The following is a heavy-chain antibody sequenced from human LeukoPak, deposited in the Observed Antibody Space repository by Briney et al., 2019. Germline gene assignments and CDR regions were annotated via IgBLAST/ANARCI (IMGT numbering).Heavy chain of an antibody. Sequence: SETLSLTCTVSGGSISSSSYYWGWIRQPPGKGLEWIGSIYYSGSTYYNPSLKSRVTISVDTSKNQFSLKLSSVTAADTAVYYCARDFWSGIDYWGQGTLVTVSP. J-gene: IGHJ4*02. CDR3: ARDFWSGIDY. CDR2: IYYSGST. D-gene: IGHD3-3*01. V-gene: IGHV4-39*07. CDR1: GGSISSSSYY.